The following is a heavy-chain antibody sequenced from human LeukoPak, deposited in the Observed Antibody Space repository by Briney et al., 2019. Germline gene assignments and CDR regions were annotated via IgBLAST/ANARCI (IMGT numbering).Heavy chain of an antibody. V-gene: IGHV1-46*01. D-gene: IGHD5-24*01. CDR3: ARDRLLGDGYNDYFDC. J-gene: IGHJ4*02. CDR1: GYIFTSYY. CDR2: INPSGGTT. Sequence: ASVKVSCKASGYIFTSYYMHWVRQAPGQGLEWLGVINPSGGTTSYAQKFQGRVTMPRDTSTSTVYMELSSLRSEDTAVYYCARDRLLGDGYNDYFDCWGQGTLVTVSS.